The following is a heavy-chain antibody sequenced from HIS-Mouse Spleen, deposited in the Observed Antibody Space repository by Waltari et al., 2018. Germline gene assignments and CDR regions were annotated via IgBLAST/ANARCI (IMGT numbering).Heavy chain of an antibody. CDR2: IYYSGST. CDR3: ARLYCSGGSCYDFQH. Sequence: QVQLQESGPGLVKPSETLSLTCTVSGGSISSYYWSWIRQPPGKGLEWIGYIYYSGSTNYNPSLKSRVTISVETSKNQFSLKLSSVTAADTAVYYCARLYCSGGSCYDFQHWGQGTLVTVSS. J-gene: IGHJ1*01. V-gene: IGHV4-59*01. CDR1: GGSISSYY. D-gene: IGHD2-15*01.